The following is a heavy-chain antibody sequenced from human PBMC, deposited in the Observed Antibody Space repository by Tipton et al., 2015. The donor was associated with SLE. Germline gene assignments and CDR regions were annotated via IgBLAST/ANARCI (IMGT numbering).Heavy chain of an antibody. CDR1: GFTFSSYW. J-gene: IGHJ6*02. CDR2: TNSDGSST. V-gene: IGHV3-74*01. CDR3: VRAITGTRMDV. D-gene: IGHD1-7*01. Sequence: SLRLFCAASGFTFSSYWMHWVRQDPGKGLVWVSRTNSDGSSTIYADSVKGRFTISTDNAKNTLYLQMSSLRAEDTAVYYCVRAITGTRMDVWGQGTTVTVSS.